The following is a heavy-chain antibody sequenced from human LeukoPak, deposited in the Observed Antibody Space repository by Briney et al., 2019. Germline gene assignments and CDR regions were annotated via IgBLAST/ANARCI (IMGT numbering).Heavy chain of an antibody. V-gene: IGHV3-20*04. D-gene: IGHD1-26*01. CDR3: ARLFNAGLGAPLDY. CDR1: GFIFNEYG. CDR2: INGNGGRT. Sequence: GGSLRLSCAASGFIFNEYGMTWVRHIPGKGLEWVSGINGNGGRTGYADSVKGRFTITRDNAKSSLYLQMDSLRAEDTALYFCARLFNAGLGAPLDYGGQGTLVTVSS. J-gene: IGHJ4*02.